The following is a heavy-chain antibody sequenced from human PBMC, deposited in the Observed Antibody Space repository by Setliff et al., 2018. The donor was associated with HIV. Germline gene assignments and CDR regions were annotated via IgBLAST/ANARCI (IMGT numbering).Heavy chain of an antibody. CDR2: IYTSGST. V-gene: IGHV4-61*09. Sequence: SETLSLTCTVSGGSINSGSYYWTWIRPPAGKGLEWIGHIYTSGSTNYNPSLQSRVTMSVDTSKNQFSLRLSSVTAADTAVYYCARDNYYNFWSGYWGMDVWGQGTTVTVSS. CDR1: GGSINSGSYY. D-gene: IGHD3-3*01. CDR3: ARDNYYNFWSGYWGMDV. J-gene: IGHJ6*02.